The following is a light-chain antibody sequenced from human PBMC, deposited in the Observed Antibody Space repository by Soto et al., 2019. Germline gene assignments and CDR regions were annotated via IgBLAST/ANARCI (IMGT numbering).Light chain of an antibody. CDR2: ENN. J-gene: IGLJ2*01. CDR3: GTWDTSLSAGV. Sequence: QSVLTQPPSVSAAPGQRVTISCSGSTSNIGENYVSWYQQFPGAAPKVVLYENNKRPSGIPDRFSGSKSGTSATLGITGLQTGDEADYYCGTWDTSLSAGVFGGGTQLTVL. V-gene: IGLV1-51*02. CDR1: TSNIGENY.